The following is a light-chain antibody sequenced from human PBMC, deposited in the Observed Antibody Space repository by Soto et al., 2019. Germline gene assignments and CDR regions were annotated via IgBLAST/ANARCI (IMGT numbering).Light chain of an antibody. J-gene: IGLJ3*02. CDR3: TSYVGSDIWV. CDR2: EVS. CDR1: SSDVGGYNY. Sequence: QSALTQPPSASGSPGQSVTISCTGTSSDVGGYNYVSWYQPYPGKAPKLMIYEVSKRPSGVPDRFSGSKSGNTASLTVSGLQVEDEADYYCTSYVGSDIWVFGGGTKSPS. V-gene: IGLV2-8*01.